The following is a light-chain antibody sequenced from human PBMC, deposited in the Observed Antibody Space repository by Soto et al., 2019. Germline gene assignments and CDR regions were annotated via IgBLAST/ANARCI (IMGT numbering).Light chain of an antibody. CDR3: CSYGGRYTTWV. J-gene: IGLJ3*02. CDR2: DVI. Sequence: QSVLTQPRSVAGSPGQSVTISCTGTSSDIGGYNFVSWYQRHPGKAPKLMIYDVIKRPSGVPDRFSGSKSVNTASLTISGLQAEDEADDYCCSYGGRYTTWVFGGGTKVTVL. V-gene: IGLV2-11*01. CDR1: SSDIGGYNF.